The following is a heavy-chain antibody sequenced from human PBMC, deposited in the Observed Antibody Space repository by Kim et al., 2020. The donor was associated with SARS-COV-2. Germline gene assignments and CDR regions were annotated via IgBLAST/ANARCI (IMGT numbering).Heavy chain of an antibody. Sequence: GGSLRLSCAASGFIFSSYSMNWVRQAPGKGLEWVSSISSSSSYIYYADSVKGRFTISRDNAKNSLYLQMNSLRAEDTAVYYCARDINGGYDPVDYWGQGTLVTVSS. CDR3: ARDINGGYDPVDY. V-gene: IGHV3-21*01. CDR1: GFIFSSYS. CDR2: ISSSSSYI. D-gene: IGHD5-12*01. J-gene: IGHJ4*02.